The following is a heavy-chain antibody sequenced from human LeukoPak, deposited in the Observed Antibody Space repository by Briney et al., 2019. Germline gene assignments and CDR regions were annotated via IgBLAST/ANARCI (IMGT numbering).Heavy chain of an antibody. Sequence: GGSLRLSCAASGFTFSSYSMNWVRQAPGKGLEWVSSISSSSSYIYYADSMKGRFTISRDNAKNSLYLQMNSLRAEDTAVYYCAKLGQLVPENWGQGALVTVSS. CDR1: GFTFSSYS. CDR2: ISSSSSYI. CDR3: AKLGQLVPEN. V-gene: IGHV3-21*04. D-gene: IGHD6-6*01. J-gene: IGHJ4*02.